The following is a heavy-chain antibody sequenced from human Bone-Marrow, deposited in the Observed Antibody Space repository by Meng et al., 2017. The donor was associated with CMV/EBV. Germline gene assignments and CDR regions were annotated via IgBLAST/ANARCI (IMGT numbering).Heavy chain of an antibody. Sequence: SETLSLTCTVSGGSISSSSYYWGWIRQPPGKGLEWIGSIYYSGSTYYNPSLKSRVTISVDTSKNQFSLKLSSVTAAETAVYYCARATGDYYGSGIDYWGQGTLFTVSS. CDR1: GGSISSSSYY. CDR2: IYYSGST. J-gene: IGHJ4*02. CDR3: ARATGDYYGSGIDY. D-gene: IGHD3-10*01. V-gene: IGHV4-39*01.